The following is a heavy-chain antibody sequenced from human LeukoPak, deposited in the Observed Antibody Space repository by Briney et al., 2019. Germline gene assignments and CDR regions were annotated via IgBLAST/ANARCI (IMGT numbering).Heavy chain of an antibody. Sequence: SETLSLTCAVYGGSFSGYYWSWIRQPPGKGLEWIGEINHSGSTNYNPSLKSRVTISVDTSKNQFSLKLSSVTAADTAVYYCARGCVVVPAAISYYYYYMDVWGKGTTVSVSS. CDR1: GGSFSGYY. CDR3: ARGCVVVPAAISYYYYYMDV. V-gene: IGHV4-34*01. CDR2: INHSGST. J-gene: IGHJ6*03. D-gene: IGHD2-2*01.